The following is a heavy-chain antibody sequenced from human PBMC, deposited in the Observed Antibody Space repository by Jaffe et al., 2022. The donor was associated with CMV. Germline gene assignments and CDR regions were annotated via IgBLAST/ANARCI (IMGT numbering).Heavy chain of an antibody. Sequence: QVQLVESGGGLVKPGGSLRLSCAASGFTFSDYYMSWIRQAPGKGLEWVSYISSSGSTIYYADSVKGRFTISRDNAKNSLYLQMNSLRAEDTAVYYCARDGTTEMATIAYYYYGMDVWGQGTTVTVSS. J-gene: IGHJ6*02. V-gene: IGHV3-11*01. D-gene: IGHD5-12*01. CDR2: ISSSGSTI. CDR3: ARDGTTEMATIAYYYYGMDV. CDR1: GFTFSDYY.